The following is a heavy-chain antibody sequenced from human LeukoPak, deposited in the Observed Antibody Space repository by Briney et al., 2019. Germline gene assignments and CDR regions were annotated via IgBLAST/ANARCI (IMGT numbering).Heavy chain of an antibody. CDR3: ARAIAAAGSA. V-gene: IGHV3-7*04. D-gene: IGHD6-13*01. J-gene: IGHJ5*02. Sequence: GGSLRLSCEASGFTLSSYWMSWVRQAPGKGLEWVANIKQDGSEKYYVDSVKGRFTISRDNAKNSLYLQMNSLRVEDTAMYYCARAIAAAGSAWGQGTLVTVSS. CDR2: IKQDGSEK. CDR1: GFTLSSYW.